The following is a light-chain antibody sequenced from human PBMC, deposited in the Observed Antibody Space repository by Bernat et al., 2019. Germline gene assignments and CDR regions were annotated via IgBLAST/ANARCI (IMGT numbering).Light chain of an antibody. Sequence: DIVMTQSPLSLPVTPGEPASISCRSSQSLLHRNGYNYLDWYLQKPGQSPQLLIYLGSNRASGVPDRFSGSESGTDFTLKFSRVEAEDVGVYYCMQALQSPPTFGQGTKL. J-gene: IGKJ2*01. CDR2: LGS. CDR1: QSLLHRNGYNY. V-gene: IGKV2-28*01. CDR3: MQALQSPPT.